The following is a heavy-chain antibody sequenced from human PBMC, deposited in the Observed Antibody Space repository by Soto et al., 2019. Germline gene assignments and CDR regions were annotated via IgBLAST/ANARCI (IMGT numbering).Heavy chain of an antibody. CDR1: NFSVLTSIYY. J-gene: IGHJ4*02. CDR2: VYYTGTT. CDR3: ARNWNLTLVPAAYFDS. D-gene: IGHD2-2*01. V-gene: IGHV4-39*01. Sequence: SETLSLTCTVSNFSVLTSIYYWAWIRQPPGKGLEWVGTVYYTGTTYYNPSLQSRVTISIDTSKNQFSLNLNSVTAADTAVYYCARNWNLTLVPAAYFDSWGQGTLVTVSS.